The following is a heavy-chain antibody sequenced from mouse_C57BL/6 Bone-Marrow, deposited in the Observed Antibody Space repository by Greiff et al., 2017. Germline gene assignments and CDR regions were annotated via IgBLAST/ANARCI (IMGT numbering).Heavy chain of an antibody. V-gene: IGHV1-64*01. CDR2: IHPNSGST. D-gene: IGHD3-1*01. Sequence: QVQLQQPGAELVKPGASVKLSCKASGYTFTSYWMHWVKQRPGQGLEWIGMIHPNSGSTNYNEKFKSKATLTVDKSSSTAYMQLSSLTSEDSAVYYCARSGTVWYCDVWGTGTTVTVSS. J-gene: IGHJ1*03. CDR3: ARSGTVWYCDV. CDR1: GYTFTSYW.